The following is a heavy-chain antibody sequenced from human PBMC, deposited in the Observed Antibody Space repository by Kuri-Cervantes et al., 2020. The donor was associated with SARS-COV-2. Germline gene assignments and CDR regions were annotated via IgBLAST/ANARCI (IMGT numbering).Heavy chain of an antibody. CDR1: GGSISSSSYY. CDR2: IYYRGST. CDR3: ARLPTYYDFWSGYPAFDYYYYGMDV. J-gene: IGHJ6*02. Sequence: SETLSLTCTVSGGSISSSSYYWGWIRQPPGKGLEWIGSIYYRGSTYYNPSLKSRVTISVDTSKNQFSLKLSSVTAADTAVYYCARLPTYYDFWSGYPAFDYYYYGMDVWGQGTTVTVSS. V-gene: IGHV4-39*01. D-gene: IGHD3-3*01.